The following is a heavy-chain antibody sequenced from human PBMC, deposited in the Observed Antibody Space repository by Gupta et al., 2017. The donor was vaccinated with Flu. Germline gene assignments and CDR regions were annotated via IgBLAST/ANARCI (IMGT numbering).Heavy chain of an antibody. Sequence: EVQLLESGGGLVQPGGSLRLSCAASGFTFSSSAMSWARQAPGKGLEWVSAISGSGGSTYYADSVKGRFTISRDNSKNTLYLQMNSLRAEDTAVYYCARGYCSSTSCLPYYFDYWGQGTLVTVSS. D-gene: IGHD2-2*01. V-gene: IGHV3-23*01. CDR1: GFTFSSSA. CDR2: ISGSGGST. J-gene: IGHJ4*02. CDR3: ARGYCSSTSCLPYYFDY.